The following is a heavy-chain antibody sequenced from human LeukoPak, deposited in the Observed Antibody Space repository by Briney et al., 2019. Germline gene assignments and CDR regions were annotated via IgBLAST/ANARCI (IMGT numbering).Heavy chain of an antibody. D-gene: IGHD1-26*01. CDR3: ARGRETQDAFDI. Sequence: PSQTLSLTCTVSGGSISSGSYYWSWIRQPAGKGLEWIGRIYTSGSTNYNPSLKSRVTISVDTPKNQFSLKLSSVTAADTAVYYCARGRETQDAFDIWGQGTMVTVSS. J-gene: IGHJ3*02. V-gene: IGHV4-61*02. CDR2: IYTSGST. CDR1: GGSISSGSYY.